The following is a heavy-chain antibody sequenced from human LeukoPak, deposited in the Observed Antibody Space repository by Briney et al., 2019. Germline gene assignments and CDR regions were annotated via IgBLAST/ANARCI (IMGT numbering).Heavy chain of an antibody. CDR3: WRHGGGYYESSGYFFENFQH. Sequence: PSETLSLTCTVSGGSISSYYWSWIRQPPGKGLEWIGYIYYSGSTNYNPSLKSRVTISVDTSKNQFSLKLSSVTAADTAVYYCWRHGGGYYESSGYFFENFQHWGEGTRGTVSS. CDR1: GGSISSYY. CDR2: IYYSGST. D-gene: IGHD3-22*01. V-gene: IGHV4-59*08. J-gene: IGHJ1*01.